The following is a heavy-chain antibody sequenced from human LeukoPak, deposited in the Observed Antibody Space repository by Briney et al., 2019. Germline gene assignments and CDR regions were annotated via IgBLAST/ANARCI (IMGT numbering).Heavy chain of an antibody. J-gene: IGHJ6*03. CDR3: ARVRITMVRGVKKGYYYHMDV. V-gene: IGHV1-69*05. CDR2: IIPIFGTA. Sequence: SVKLSCKASGGTFSSYAISWVRQAPGQGLEWMGGIIPIFGTANYAQKFQGRVTITTDESTSTAYMELSSLRSEDTAVYYCARVRITMVRGVKKGYYYHMDVWGKGTTVTVSS. CDR1: GGTFSSYA. D-gene: IGHD3-10*01.